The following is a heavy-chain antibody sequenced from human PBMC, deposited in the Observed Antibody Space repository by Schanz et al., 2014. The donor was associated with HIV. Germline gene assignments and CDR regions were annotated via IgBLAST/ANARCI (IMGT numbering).Heavy chain of an antibody. Sequence: QVQLQQWGAGLLKPSETLSLTCVVYGGSFSAYYWSWIRQPPGKGLEWIGKINHSGNTNYNPSLKSRVTISVDTSKNQFPLKMPSVTAADTAVYYCARSYYYDGSPLPLDSWGQGTLVTVSS. D-gene: IGHD3-22*01. CDR2: INHSGNT. V-gene: IGHV4-34*01. J-gene: IGHJ4*02. CDR3: ARSYYYDGSPLPLDS. CDR1: GGSFSAYY.